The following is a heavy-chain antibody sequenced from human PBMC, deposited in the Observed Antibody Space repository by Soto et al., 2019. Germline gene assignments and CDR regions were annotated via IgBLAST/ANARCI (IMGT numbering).Heavy chain of an antibody. CDR2: IYYSGST. V-gene: IGHV4-59*08. CDR1: GGSISSYY. D-gene: IGHD6-13*01. CDR3: ARHAFSVYSSSWYGDYYYGMDV. J-gene: IGHJ6*02. Sequence: PSETLSLTCTVSGGSISSYYWSWIRQPPGKGLEWIGYIYYSGSTNYNPSLKSRVTISVDTSKNQYSLKLSSVTAADTAVYYCARHAFSVYSSSWYGDYYYGMDVWGQGTTVTVSS.